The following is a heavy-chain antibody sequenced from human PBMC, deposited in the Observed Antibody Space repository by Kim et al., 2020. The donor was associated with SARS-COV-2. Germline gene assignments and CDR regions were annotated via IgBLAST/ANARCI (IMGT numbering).Heavy chain of an antibody. CDR3: ARVLTSGWSYFDY. J-gene: IGHJ4*02. D-gene: IGHD6-19*01. V-gene: IGHV3-11*05. Sequence: AESIKRRFTNPRDHARASLYLQMNSLRAEDTAVYYCARVLTSGWSYFDYWGQGTLVTVSS.